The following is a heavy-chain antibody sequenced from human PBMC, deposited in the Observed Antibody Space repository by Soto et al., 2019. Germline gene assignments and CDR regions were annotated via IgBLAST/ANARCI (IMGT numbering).Heavy chain of an antibody. J-gene: IGHJ4*02. CDR2: IIPILGIA. CDR1: GGSFSSYT. Sequence: GASVKVSCEASGGSFSSYTISWVRQAPGQGLEWMGRIIPILGIANYAQKFQGRVTITADKSTSTAYMELSSLRSEDTAVYYCARATAAGLSFDYWGQGTLVTVSS. CDR3: ARATAAGLSFDY. V-gene: IGHV1-69*02. D-gene: IGHD6-13*01.